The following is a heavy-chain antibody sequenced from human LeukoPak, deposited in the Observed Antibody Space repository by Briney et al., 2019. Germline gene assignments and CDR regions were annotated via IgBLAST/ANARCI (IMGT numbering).Heavy chain of an antibody. CDR1: GFTVSSSY. J-gene: IGHJ4*02. CDR3: ASYGSGSSFDY. V-gene: IGHV3-53*01. Sequence: GGSLRLSCAASGFTVSSSYMSWVGQAPGKGLEWVSVIYSGGSTYYADSVKGRFTISRDNSKNTLYLQMNSLRAEDTAVYYCASYGSGSSFDYWGQGTLVTVSS. D-gene: IGHD3-10*01. CDR2: IYSGGST.